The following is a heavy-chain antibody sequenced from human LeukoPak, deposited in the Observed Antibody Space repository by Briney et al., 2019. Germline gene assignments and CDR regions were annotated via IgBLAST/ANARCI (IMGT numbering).Heavy chain of an antibody. D-gene: IGHD3-16*01. CDR2: ISYDGSNK. J-gene: IGHJ3*02. CDR3: ARVSGVWGSYSDI. V-gene: IGHV3-30*03. CDR1: EFTFNNYA. Sequence: GGSLRLSCAASEFTFNNYAMHWVRQAPGKGLEWVALISYDGSNKYYADSVKGRFTISRDNSKNTLYLQMNSLRAEDTAVYYCARVSGVWGSYSDIWGQGTMVTVSS.